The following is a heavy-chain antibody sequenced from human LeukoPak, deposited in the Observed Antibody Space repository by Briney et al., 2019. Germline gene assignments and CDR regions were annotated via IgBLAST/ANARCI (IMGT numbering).Heavy chain of an antibody. V-gene: IGHV3-7*01. CDR1: GFTFSSYW. J-gene: IGHJ4*02. CDR3: ARGDFPGAPDIVVVQAAISGHFDY. D-gene: IGHD2-2*02. Sequence: GGSLRLSCAASGFTFSSYWMSWVRQAPGKGLEWVANIKQDGSEKYYVDSVKGRFTISRDNAKNSLYLQMNSLRAEDTAVYYCARGDFPGAPDIVVVQAAISGHFDYWGQGTLVTVSS. CDR2: IKQDGSEK.